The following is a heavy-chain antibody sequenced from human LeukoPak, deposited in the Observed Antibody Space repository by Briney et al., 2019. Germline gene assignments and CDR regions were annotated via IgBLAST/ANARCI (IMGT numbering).Heavy chain of an antibody. CDR1: GFTFSSYG. CDR3: ARGYCSSTSCYTAEYLGPDY. Sequence: GGSLRLSCAASGFTFSSYGMHWVRQAPGKGLEWVAVISYDGSNKYYADSVKGRFTISRDNAKNSLYLQMNSLRAEDTAVYYCARGYCSSTSCYTAEYLGPDYWGQGTLVTVSS. D-gene: IGHD2-2*02. V-gene: IGHV3-30*03. CDR2: ISYDGSNK. J-gene: IGHJ4*02.